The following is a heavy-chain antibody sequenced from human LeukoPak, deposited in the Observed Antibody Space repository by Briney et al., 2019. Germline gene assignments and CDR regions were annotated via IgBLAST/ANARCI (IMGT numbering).Heavy chain of an antibody. D-gene: IGHD6-19*01. CDR2: IYYSGST. J-gene: IGHJ1*01. Sequence: SETLSLTCAVYGGSFSGYYWSWIRQPPGKGLEWIGSIYYSGSTYYNPSLKSRVTISVDTSKNQFSLRLSSVTAADTAVYFCARHAVAGTNFQHWGQGTLVTVSS. CDR1: GGSFSGYY. V-gene: IGHV4-34*01. CDR3: ARHAVAGTNFQH.